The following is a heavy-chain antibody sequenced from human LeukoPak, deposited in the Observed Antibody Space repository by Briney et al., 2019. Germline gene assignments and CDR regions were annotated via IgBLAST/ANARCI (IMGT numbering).Heavy chain of an antibody. CDR2: IYYSGST. CDR1: GGSIISYY. CDR3: AREYYDILTGSQTPVFDY. Sequence: SETLSLTCTVSGGSIISYYWSWIRQPPGKGLEWIGYIYYSGSTNYNPSLKSRVTISVDTSKNQFSLKLSSVTAADTAVYYCAREYYDILTGSQTPVFDYWGQGTLVTVSS. J-gene: IGHJ4*02. D-gene: IGHD3-9*01. V-gene: IGHV4-59*01.